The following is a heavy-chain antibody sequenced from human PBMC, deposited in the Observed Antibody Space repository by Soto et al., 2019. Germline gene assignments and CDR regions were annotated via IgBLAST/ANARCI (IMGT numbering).Heavy chain of an antibody. V-gene: IGHV5-51*01. CDR1: GYNFTNYW. J-gene: IGHJ6*02. CDR2: IYPGDSDT. CDR3: ARQEGATVLFYYGMDV. Sequence: GESLKISCQGSGYNFTNYWIGWVRQMPGKGLEWMGIIYPGDSDTRYSPSFQGQVTISADKSIGAAYLQWNSLKASDTAMYFCARQEGATVLFYYGMDVWGQGTTVTVSS. D-gene: IGHD1-26*01.